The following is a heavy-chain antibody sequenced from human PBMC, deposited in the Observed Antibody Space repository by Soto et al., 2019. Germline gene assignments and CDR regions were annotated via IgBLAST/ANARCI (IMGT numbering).Heavy chain of an antibody. CDR1: GGSISSGGYS. CDR2: IYYSGST. V-gene: IGHV4-61*08. Sequence: PSETLSLTCAVSGGSISSGGYSWSWIRQHPGKGLEWIGYIYYSGSTNYNPSLKSRVTISVDTSKNRFSLKLTSVTTADTAIYYCTRGGDPYKTGHWGQGTLVTVSS. J-gene: IGHJ4*02. D-gene: IGHD2-21*01. CDR3: TRGGDPYKTGH.